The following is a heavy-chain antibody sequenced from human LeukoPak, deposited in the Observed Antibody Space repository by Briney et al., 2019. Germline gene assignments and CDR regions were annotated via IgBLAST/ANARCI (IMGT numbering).Heavy chain of an antibody. CDR3: ASSHYYDSSGYYFDAFDI. CDR2: INHSGST. J-gene: IGHJ3*02. D-gene: IGHD3-22*01. V-gene: IGHV4-34*01. CDR1: GGSFSGYY. Sequence: SETLSLTCAVYGGSFSGYYWSWIRQPPGKGLEWIGEINHSGSTNYNPSLKSRVTISVDTSKNQLSLKLSSVTAADTAAYYCASSHYYDSSGYYFDAFDIWGQGTMVTVSS.